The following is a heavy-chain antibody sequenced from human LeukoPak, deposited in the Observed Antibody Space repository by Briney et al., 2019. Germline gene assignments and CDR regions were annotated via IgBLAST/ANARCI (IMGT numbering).Heavy chain of an antibody. D-gene: IGHD6-19*01. CDR1: GFTFKNYA. CDR2: INWNGGST. V-gene: IGHV3-20*04. CDR3: AAGDRNGWYFDY. J-gene: IGHJ4*02. Sequence: GGSLRLSCAASGFTFKNYAMTWVRQVPGKGLEWVSGINWNGGSTGYADSVKGRFTISRDNAKNSLYLQMNSLRAEDTALYYCAAGDRNGWYFDYWGQGTLVTVSS.